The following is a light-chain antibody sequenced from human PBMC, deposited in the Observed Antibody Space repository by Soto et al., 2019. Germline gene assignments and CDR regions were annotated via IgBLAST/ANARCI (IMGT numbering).Light chain of an antibody. CDR3: CSSGGSPTYV. CDR2: NDL. J-gene: IGLJ1*01. V-gene: IGLV1-44*01. CDR1: GPYIEVNA. Sequence: QSALTQPPSASGTPGQRDPISCSASGPYIEVNAINWYQQVPGTAPRLLIYNDLQRPSGVPDRFSGSRSGSSASLVIVGLQSEDEADYYCCSSGGSPTYVFGTGTKLTVL.